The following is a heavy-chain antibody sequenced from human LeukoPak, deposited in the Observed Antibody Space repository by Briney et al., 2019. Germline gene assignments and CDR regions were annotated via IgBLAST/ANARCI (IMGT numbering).Heavy chain of an antibody. CDR2: IIPILGIA. J-gene: IGHJ5*02. CDR3: ARAGYSSSWYRTYNWFDP. CDR1: GGTFSSYA. Sequence: ASVKVSCKASGGTFSSYAISWVRQAPGQGLEWMGRIIPILGIANYAQKFQGRVTITTDESTSTAYMELSSLRSEDTAVYYCARAGYSSSWYRTYNWFDPWGQGTLVTVSS. D-gene: IGHD6-13*01. V-gene: IGHV1-69*04.